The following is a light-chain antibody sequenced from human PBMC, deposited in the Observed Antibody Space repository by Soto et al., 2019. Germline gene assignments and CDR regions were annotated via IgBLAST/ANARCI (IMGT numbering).Light chain of an antibody. CDR1: QSVSSY. CDR3: QQYSRWPRET. V-gene: IGKV3-11*01. CDR2: EAS. Sequence: EIVLTQSPATLSLSPGDRVTLSCRASQSVSSYLTWYQQKPGQAPRLLIYEASKRAPGIPARFSGSGSGTDFTLTISSLETEDFAVYFCQQYSRWPRETFGPGTKVEIK. J-gene: IGKJ3*01.